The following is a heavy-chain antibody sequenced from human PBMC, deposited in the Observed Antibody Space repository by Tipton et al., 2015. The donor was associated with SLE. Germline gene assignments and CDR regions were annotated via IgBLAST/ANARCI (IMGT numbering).Heavy chain of an antibody. CDR2: IYTSGST. CDR3: ARGWAFSSTWSYFDL. D-gene: IGHD6-13*01. CDR1: GGSISSGSYY. Sequence: TLSLTCTVSGGSISSGSYYWSRIRQPAGKGLEWIGHIYTSGSTNYNPSLKSRVTISLDTSKNQFSLKLSSVTAADTAVYYCARGWAFSSTWSYFDLWGRGTLVTVSS. J-gene: IGHJ2*01. V-gene: IGHV4-61*09.